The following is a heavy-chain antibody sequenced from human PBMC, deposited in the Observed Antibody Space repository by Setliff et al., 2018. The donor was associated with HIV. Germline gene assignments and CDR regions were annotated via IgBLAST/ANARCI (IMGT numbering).Heavy chain of an antibody. CDR2: IDAGNGNT. Sequence: ASVKVSCKASGYIFTGHYLHWVRQGPGQRLEWLGWIDAGNGNTKYSQKFQGRVTITRDTSASTAYLELSSLRSEDTAVYYCAKDATYYFDSGDGTGWVHPHFDYWGQGTLVTVSS. D-gene: IGHD3-22*01. V-gene: IGHV1-3*01. J-gene: IGHJ4*02. CDR1: GYIFTGHY. CDR3: AKDATYYFDSGDGTGWVHPHFDY.